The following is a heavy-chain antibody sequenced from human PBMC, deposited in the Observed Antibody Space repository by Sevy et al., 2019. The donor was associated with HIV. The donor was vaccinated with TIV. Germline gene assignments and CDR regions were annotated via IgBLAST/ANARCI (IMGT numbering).Heavy chain of an antibody. CDR2: IKPDSGGT. CDR3: AGDVLKVKLPGAKGSWFDS. D-gene: IGHD2-2*01. V-gene: IGHV1-2*02. CDR1: GYTFSDYY. J-gene: IGHJ5*01. Sequence: ASVKVSCKASGYTFSDYYLHWVRQAPGQGLEWMGWIKPDSGGTKYSQKFQGRVTMTRDTSISTGYMELSRLRSDDTAVYYCAGDVLKVKLPGAKGSWFDSWGQGTLVTVSS.